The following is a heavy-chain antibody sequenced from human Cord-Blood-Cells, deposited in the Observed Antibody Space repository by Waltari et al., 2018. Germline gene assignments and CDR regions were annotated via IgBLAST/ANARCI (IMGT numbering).Heavy chain of an antibody. J-gene: IGHJ5*02. Sequence: QVQLQQWGAGLLKPSETLSLTCAVYGGSFGGYYWSWIRQPPGKGLEWIGEINHSGSTNYNPSLKSRVTISVDTSKNQFSLKLSSVAAADTAVYYCARAPRTDPGWFDPWGQGTLVTVSS. CDR2: INHSGST. V-gene: IGHV4-34*01. CDR3: ARAPRTDPGWFDP. D-gene: IGHD1-1*01. CDR1: GGSFGGYY.